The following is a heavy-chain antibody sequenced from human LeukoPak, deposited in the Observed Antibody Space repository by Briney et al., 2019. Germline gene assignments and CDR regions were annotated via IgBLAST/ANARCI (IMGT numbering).Heavy chain of an antibody. J-gene: IGHJ4*02. CDR2: IYHSGST. D-gene: IGHD3-10*01. V-gene: IGHV4-30-2*01. CDR1: GGSISSGGYY. Sequence: SQTLSLTCTVSGGSISSGGYYWSWIRQPPGKGLEWIGYIYHSGSTYYNPSLKSRVTISVDRSKNQFSLNLDSVTAADTALYYCARDRGFMTADYWGQGTLLTVSS. CDR3: ARDRGFMTADY.